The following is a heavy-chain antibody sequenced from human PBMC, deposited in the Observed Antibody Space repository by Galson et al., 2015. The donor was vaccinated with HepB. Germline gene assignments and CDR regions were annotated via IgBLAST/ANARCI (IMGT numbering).Heavy chain of an antibody. CDR2: IYTSGST. V-gene: IGHV4-4*07. CDR3: ARDVRDGYNWVYYYGMDV. Sequence: LSLTCTVSGGSISSYYWSWIRQPAGKGLEWTGRIYTSGSTNYNPSLKSRVTMSVDTSKNQFSLKLSSVTAADTAVYYCARDVRDGYNWVYYYGMDVWGQGTTVTVSS. CDR1: GGSISSYY. J-gene: IGHJ6*02. D-gene: IGHD5-24*01.